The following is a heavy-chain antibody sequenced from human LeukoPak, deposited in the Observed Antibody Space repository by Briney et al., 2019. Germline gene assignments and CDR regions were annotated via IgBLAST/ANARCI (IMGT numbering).Heavy chain of an antibody. CDR1: GFTFSSYS. V-gene: IGHV3-21*01. J-gene: IGHJ3*02. CDR3: ARGGTDTESYGPNDAFDI. Sequence: PGGSLRLPCAASGFTFSSYSMNWVRRAPGKGLEWVSSISSSSSYIYYADSVKGRFTISRDNAKNSLYLQMNSLRAEDTAVYYCARGGTDTESYGPNDAFDIWGQGTMVTVSS. D-gene: IGHD5-18*01. CDR2: ISSSSSYI.